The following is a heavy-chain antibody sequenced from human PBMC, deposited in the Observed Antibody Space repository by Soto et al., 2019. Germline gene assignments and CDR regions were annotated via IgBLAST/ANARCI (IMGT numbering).Heavy chain of an antibody. Sequence: ASVKVSCKVSGYTLTELSIHWVRQAPGKGLEWMGGFDPEDGETIYAQKFQGRVTMTEDTSTDTAYMELSSLRSEDTAVYYCATAVRHDFWSGYFDYWGQGTLVTVSS. CDR2: FDPEDGET. CDR3: ATAVRHDFWSGYFDY. J-gene: IGHJ4*02. CDR1: GYTLTELS. V-gene: IGHV1-24*01. D-gene: IGHD3-3*01.